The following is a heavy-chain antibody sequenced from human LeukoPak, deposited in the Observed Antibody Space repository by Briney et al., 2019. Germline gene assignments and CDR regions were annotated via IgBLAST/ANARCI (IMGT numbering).Heavy chain of an antibody. D-gene: IGHD3-22*01. J-gene: IGHJ4*02. Sequence: GALRLSWAGSGITLSSYSMNRVRQAPGEGLGWVSSISSSSSYIYYADSVKGRFTISRDNAKNSLYLQMNSLRAEDTAVYYCARYYYDSSGYSYWGQGTLVTVSS. CDR2: ISSSSSYI. CDR1: GITLSSYS. CDR3: ARYYYDSSGYSY. V-gene: IGHV3-21*01.